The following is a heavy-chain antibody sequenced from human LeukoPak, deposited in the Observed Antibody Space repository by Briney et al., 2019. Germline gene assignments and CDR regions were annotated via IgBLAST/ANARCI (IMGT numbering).Heavy chain of an antibody. CDR2: IIPIFGTA. D-gene: IGHD2-2*01. Sequence: SVKVSCKASGGTFSSYAISWVRQAPGQGLDWMGGIIPIFGTANYAQKFQGRVTITADESTSTAYMELSSLRSEDTAVYYCASRYYCSSTSCYEGAPYYYYGMDVWGKGTTVTVSS. V-gene: IGHV1-69*13. CDR3: ASRYYCSSTSCYEGAPYYYYGMDV. CDR1: GGTFSSYA. J-gene: IGHJ6*04.